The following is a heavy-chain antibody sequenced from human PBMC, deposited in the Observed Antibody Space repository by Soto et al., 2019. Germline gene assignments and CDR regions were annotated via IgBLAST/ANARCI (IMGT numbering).Heavy chain of an antibody. CDR1: GYTFTSYY. D-gene: IGHD6-13*01. CDR3: ARAYTSSWTDAFDI. V-gene: IGHV1-46*03. CDR2: INPSGCST. Sequence: QVQLVQSGAEVKKPGASVKVSCKASGYTFTSYYMHWVRQAPGQGLEWMGIINPSGCSTSYAQKFQGRVTMTRDTSTRTVYMGLSSPRSEDTAFYYCARAYTSSWTDAFDIWGQGRMVTVAS. J-gene: IGHJ3*02.